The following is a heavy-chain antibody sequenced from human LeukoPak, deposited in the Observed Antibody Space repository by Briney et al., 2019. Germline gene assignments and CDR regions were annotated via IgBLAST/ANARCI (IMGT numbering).Heavy chain of an antibody. J-gene: IGHJ5*02. CDR1: GGSFSGYY. D-gene: IGHD2-15*01. V-gene: IGHV4-34*01. CDR3: ARHRCSGGSCYPMNWFDP. Sequence: SETLSLTCAVYGGSFSGYYWSWIRQPPGKGLEWIGEINHSGSTNYNPSLKSRVTITVDTSKNQFSLKLSSVTAADTAVYYCARHRCSGGSCYPMNWFDPWGQGTLVTVSS. CDR2: INHSGST.